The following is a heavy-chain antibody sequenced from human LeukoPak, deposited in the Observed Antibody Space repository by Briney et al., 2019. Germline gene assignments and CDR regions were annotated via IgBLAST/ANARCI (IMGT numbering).Heavy chain of an antibody. D-gene: IGHD1-26*01. CDR3: ARLKGGMDV. J-gene: IGHJ6*04. CDR1: GGSISSSSYY. Sequence: SETLSLTCTVSGGSISSSSYYWGWIRRPPGKGLEWIGSIYYSGSTYYNPSLKSRVTISVDTSKNQFSLKLSSVTAADTAVYYCARLKGGMDVWGKGTTVTVSS. CDR2: IYYSGST. V-gene: IGHV4-39*07.